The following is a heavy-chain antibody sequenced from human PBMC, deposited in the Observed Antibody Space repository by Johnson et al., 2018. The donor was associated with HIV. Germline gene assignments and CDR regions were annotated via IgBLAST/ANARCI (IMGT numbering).Heavy chain of an antibody. CDR3: AKGATSGAHDI. D-gene: IGHD2-15*01. CDR1: GFTFSSYW. CDR2: IAHDESIT. J-gene: IGHJ3*02. V-gene: IGHV3-30*02. Sequence: QLVESGGGVVQPGGSLRLSCAASGFTFSSYWMSWVRQAPGKGLEWVAFIAHDESITNYADSVKGRLTISRDNAKNSLYLQMNSLRAGDTALYYCAKGATSGAHDIWCQGTMVTISS.